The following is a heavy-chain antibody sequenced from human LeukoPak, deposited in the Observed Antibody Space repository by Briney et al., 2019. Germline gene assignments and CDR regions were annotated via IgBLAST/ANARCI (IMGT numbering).Heavy chain of an antibody. V-gene: IGHV1-69*06. CDR1: GGTFSSYA. Sequence: SVKVSCKASGGTFSSYAISWVRQAPGQGLEWMGGIIPIFGTANYAQKFQGRVTITADKSTSTAYMELSSLKASDTAMYYCARRSYYYGSGSYWDWGQGTLVTVSS. CDR3: ARRSYYYGSGSYWD. CDR2: IIPIFGTA. J-gene: IGHJ4*02. D-gene: IGHD3-10*01.